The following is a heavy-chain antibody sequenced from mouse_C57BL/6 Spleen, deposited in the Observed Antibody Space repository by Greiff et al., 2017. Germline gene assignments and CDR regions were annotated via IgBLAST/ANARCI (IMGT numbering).Heavy chain of an antibody. Sequence: EVKLMESGGGLVQPGGSLKLSCAASGFTFSDYYMYWVRQTPEKRLEWVAYISNGGGSTYYPDTVKGRFTISRDNAKNTLYLQMSRLKSEDTAMYYCARHRIYYYGSSDYYAMDYWGQGTSVTVSS. CDR3: ARHRIYYYGSSDYYAMDY. J-gene: IGHJ4*01. D-gene: IGHD1-1*01. CDR2: ISNGGGST. CDR1: GFTFSDYY. V-gene: IGHV5-12*01.